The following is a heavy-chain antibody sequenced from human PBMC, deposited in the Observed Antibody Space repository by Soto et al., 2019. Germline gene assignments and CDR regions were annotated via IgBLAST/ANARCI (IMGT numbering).Heavy chain of an antibody. J-gene: IGHJ6*02. V-gene: IGHV1-18*04. D-gene: IGHD2-2*01. CDR2: ISGKTAKT. CDR1: GYTFTSYG. Sequence: ASVKVSCKASGYTFTSYGISWVRRAPGQGLEWMGWISGKTAKTNYAQNLQGRVTITTDTSTSTAYMELRSLRSDDTAVYYCARVPREIILVGMDVWGQGTTVTVSS. CDR3: ARVPREIILVGMDV.